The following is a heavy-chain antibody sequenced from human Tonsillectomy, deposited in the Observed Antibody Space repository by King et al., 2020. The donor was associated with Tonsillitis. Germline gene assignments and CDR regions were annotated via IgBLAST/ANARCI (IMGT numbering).Heavy chain of an antibody. Sequence: VPLQESGPGLVKPSETLSLTCTVSDGSISSYCWSWIRQPAGKGLEWIGRISSSGSTNYNTSLKSRVTVSVDTSKNQFSLRLNSVTAADTAVYYCARETKGYSSSSGVRYYYYYMDVWGKGTTVTVSS. CDR1: DGSISSYC. CDR3: ARETKGYSSSSGVRYYYYYMDV. D-gene: IGHD6-6*01. J-gene: IGHJ6*03. CDR2: ISSSGST. V-gene: IGHV4-4*07.